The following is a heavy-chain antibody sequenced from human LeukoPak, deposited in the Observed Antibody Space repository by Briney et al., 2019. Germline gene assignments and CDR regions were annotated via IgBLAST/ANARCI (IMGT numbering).Heavy chain of an antibody. Sequence: ASVKVSCKASGYTFSDWPINWVRQAPGQGLEWMGGIIPLFGTAHSAQKFQGRVTITADESTSTAYMELSSLRSEDTAVYYCARGWLSETTVLTPYNYWGQGTLVTVSS. D-gene: IGHD4-23*01. V-gene: IGHV1-69*13. CDR2: IIPLFGTA. CDR1: GYTFSDWP. CDR3: ARGWLSETTVLTPYNY. J-gene: IGHJ4*02.